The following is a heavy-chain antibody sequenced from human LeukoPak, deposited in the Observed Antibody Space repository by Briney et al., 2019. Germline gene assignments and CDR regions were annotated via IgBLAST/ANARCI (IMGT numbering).Heavy chain of an antibody. D-gene: IGHD3-10*01. CDR1: GFTVSSNY. V-gene: IGHV3-53*01. J-gene: IGHJ6*02. Sequence: GGSLRLSCAASGFTVSSNYMSWVRQAPGKGLEWVSVIYSGGSTYYADSVKGRFTISRDNSKNTLYLQMNSLRAEDTAVYYCARQMTPPRVYGSGSYYSYYYYGMDVWSQGTTVTVSS. CDR2: IYSGGST. CDR3: ARQMTPPRVYGSGSYYSYYYYGMDV.